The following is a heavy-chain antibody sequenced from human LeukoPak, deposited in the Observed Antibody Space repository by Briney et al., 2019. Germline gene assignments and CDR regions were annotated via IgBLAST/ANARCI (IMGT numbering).Heavy chain of an antibody. V-gene: IGHV1-69*05. J-gene: IGHJ3*02. Sequence: SVKVSCKASGGTFSSYAISWVRQAPGQGLEWMGRIIPIFGTANYAQKFQGRVTITTDESTSTAYMELSSLRSGDTAVYYCAREEYGDYHDAFDIWGQGTMVTVSS. CDR3: AREEYGDYHDAFDI. CDR1: GGTFSSYA. CDR2: IIPIFGTA. D-gene: IGHD4-17*01.